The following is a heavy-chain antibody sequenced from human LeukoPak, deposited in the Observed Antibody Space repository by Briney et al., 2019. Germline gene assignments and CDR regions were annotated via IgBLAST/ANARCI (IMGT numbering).Heavy chain of an antibody. CDR1: GFTFSSYA. D-gene: IGHD3-3*01. V-gene: IGHV3-23*01. Sequence: PGGSLRLSCAASGFTFSSYAMSWVRQAPGKGLEWVPAISGSGGSTYYADSVKGRFTISRDNSKNTLYLQMNSLRAEDTAVYYCAKALGDLWSGSLGYYYYMDVWGKGTTVTVSS. CDR2: ISGSGGST. CDR3: AKALGDLWSGSLGYYYYMDV. J-gene: IGHJ6*03.